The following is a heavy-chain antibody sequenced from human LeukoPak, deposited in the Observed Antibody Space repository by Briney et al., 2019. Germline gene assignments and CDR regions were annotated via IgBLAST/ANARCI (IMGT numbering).Heavy chain of an antibody. CDR2: INHSGST. CDR1: GGSFSGYY. CDR3: ASRYCSSTSCYRVLDP. V-gene: IGHV4-34*01. D-gene: IGHD2-2*02. J-gene: IGHJ5*02. Sequence: SETLSLTCAVYGGSFSGYYWSWIRQPPGKGLEWIGEINHSGSTNYNPYLKSRVTISVDTSKDQFSLKLSSVTAADTAVYYCASRYCSSTSCYRVLDPWGQGTLVTVSS.